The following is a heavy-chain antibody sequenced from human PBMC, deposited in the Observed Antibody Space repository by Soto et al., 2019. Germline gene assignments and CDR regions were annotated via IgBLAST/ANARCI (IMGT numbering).Heavy chain of an antibody. J-gene: IGHJ3*01. V-gene: IGHV6-1*01. CDR3: ARGPSSGFDV. Sequence: SQTLSLTCAISGDSFSSNGVAWNWIRQSPSRGLEWLGRTYYRSKWYNDYAVSVKSRITVNPDTSKNQFSLQLSSVTPEDTAVYYCARGPSSGFDVWGPGTIVTLSS. D-gene: IGHD3-10*01. CDR2: TYYRSKWYN. CDR1: GDSFSSNGVA.